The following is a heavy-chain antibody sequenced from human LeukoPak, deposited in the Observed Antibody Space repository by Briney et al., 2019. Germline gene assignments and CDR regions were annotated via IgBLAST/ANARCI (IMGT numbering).Heavy chain of an antibody. CDR2: IRQDGGQT. J-gene: IGHJ4*02. CDR1: ELTFSGYW. CDR3: ARDGHSSGSFDY. V-gene: IGHV3-7*01. Sequence: TGGSLRLSCAASELTFSGYWMNWVRQAPVKGLQWVGNIRQDGGQTHYLDSVKGRFTISRDNAKRSLYLQMNSLRPEDTAVYYCARDGHSSGSFDYWGQGTLVTVSS. D-gene: IGHD3-10*01.